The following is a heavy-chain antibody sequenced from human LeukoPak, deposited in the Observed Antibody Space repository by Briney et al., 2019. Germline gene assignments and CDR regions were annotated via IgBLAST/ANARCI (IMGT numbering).Heavy chain of an antibody. J-gene: IGHJ4*02. CDR3: AKGGSKAPDY. D-gene: IGHD4-11*01. CDR1: GFTFSNYW. Sequence: GGSLRLSCAASGFTFSNYWMHWVRQAPGKGLVWASRIHSDGSSTTYADSVKGRFTISRDNAKNTLYLQMNSLTAEDTAVYYCAKGGSKAPDYWGQGTLVTVSS. CDR2: IHSDGSST. V-gene: IGHV3-74*01.